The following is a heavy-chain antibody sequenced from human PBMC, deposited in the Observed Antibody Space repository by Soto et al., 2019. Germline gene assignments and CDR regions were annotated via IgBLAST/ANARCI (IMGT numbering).Heavy chain of an antibody. V-gene: IGHV3-53*01. CDR1: GSTVSSNY. D-gene: IGHD3-22*01. CDR3: ARGSYDSSGYYCLDP. Sequence: GGSLRLSCAASGSTVSSNYMSWVRQAPGKGLEWVSVIYSGGSTYYADSVKGRFTISRDNSKNTLYLQMNSLRAEDTAVYYCARGSYDSSGYYCLDPWGQGTLVTVSS. J-gene: IGHJ5*02. CDR2: IYSGGST.